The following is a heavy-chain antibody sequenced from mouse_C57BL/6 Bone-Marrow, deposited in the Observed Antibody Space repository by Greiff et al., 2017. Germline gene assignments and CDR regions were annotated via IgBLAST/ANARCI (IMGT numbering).Heavy chain of an antibody. V-gene: IGHV5-6*01. J-gene: IGHJ4*01. CDR1: GFTFSSYG. CDR3: AREGDYAMDY. Sequence: DVQLVESGGDLVKPGGSLKLSCAASGFTFSSYGMSWVRQTPDKRLEWVATISSGGSYTYYPDSVKGRYTLSRDNAKNTLYLQMSSLKSEDTAMYYCAREGDYAMDYWGQGTSVTVSS. CDR2: ISSGGSYT.